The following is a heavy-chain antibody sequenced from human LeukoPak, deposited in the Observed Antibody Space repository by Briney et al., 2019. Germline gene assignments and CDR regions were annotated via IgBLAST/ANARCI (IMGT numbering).Heavy chain of an antibody. Sequence: GGSLRLSCAASGFTFSSYGMHWVRQAPGKGLEWVAFIRYDGSNKYYADSVKGRFTISRDNSKNTLYLQMNSLRAEDTAVYYCARGFPIFGVVGNWFDPWGQGTLVTVSS. CDR3: ARGFPIFGVVGNWFDP. V-gene: IGHV3-30*02. CDR2: IRYDGSNK. J-gene: IGHJ5*02. CDR1: GFTFSSYG. D-gene: IGHD3-3*01.